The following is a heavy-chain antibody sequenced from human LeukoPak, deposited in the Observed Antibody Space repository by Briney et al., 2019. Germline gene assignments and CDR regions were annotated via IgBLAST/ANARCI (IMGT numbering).Heavy chain of an antibody. Sequence: GGSLRLSCAASGFIFSSYGMHWVRQAPGKGLEWVAVILSDGSKEFYTDSVKGRFTISRDNSKNTLYLQMNSLRAEDTAVYYCARVTMIVVEEPGGGYDYWGQGTLVTVSS. CDR1: GFIFSSYG. V-gene: IGHV3-33*01. J-gene: IGHJ4*02. CDR2: ILSDGSKE. D-gene: IGHD3-22*01. CDR3: ARVTMIVVEEPGGGYDY.